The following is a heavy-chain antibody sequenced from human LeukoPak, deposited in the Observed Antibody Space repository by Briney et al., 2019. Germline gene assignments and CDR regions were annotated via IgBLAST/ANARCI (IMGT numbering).Heavy chain of an antibody. CDR1: GFSFSTYS. CDR3: VREGGSDWYSGWFDP. V-gene: IGHV3-21*01. D-gene: IGHD6-19*01. CDR2: INSDGIWI. J-gene: IGHJ5*02. Sequence: GGSLRLSCAASGFSFSTYSMNWVRQAPGKGLEWVSSINSDGIWIYYADSVKGRFTISRDNAKNSLFLQMNSPRVEDTALYYCVREGGSDWYSGWFDPWGQGTQVTVSS.